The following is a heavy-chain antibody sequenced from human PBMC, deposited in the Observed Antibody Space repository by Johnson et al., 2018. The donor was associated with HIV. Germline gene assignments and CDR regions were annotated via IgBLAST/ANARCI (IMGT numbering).Heavy chain of an antibody. D-gene: IGHD1-14*01. V-gene: IGHV3-74*02. J-gene: IGHJ3*02. Sequence: VQLVESGGGVVRPGGSLRLSCVGSGFTFSTNWMHWVRQAPGKGLVWVSRINSDGSSTSYADSVKGRFTISRDNAKNTLYLQMDSLGAEDTAVYYCATRDPTHRPGVFDIWGQGTMVTVSS. CDR2: INSDGSST. CDR1: GFTFSTNW. CDR3: ATRDPTHRPGVFDI.